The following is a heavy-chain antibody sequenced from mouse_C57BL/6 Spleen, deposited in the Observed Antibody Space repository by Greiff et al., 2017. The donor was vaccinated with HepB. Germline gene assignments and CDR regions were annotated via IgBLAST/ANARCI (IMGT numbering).Heavy chain of an antibody. J-gene: IGHJ2*01. V-gene: IGHV1-80*01. CDR1: GYAFSSYW. CDR2: IYPGDGDT. D-gene: IGHD2-3*01. CDR3: ARNGLYDGYYLDY. Sequence: VQLQQSGAELVKPGASVKISCKASGYAFSSYWMNWVKQRPGKGLEWIGQIYPGDGDTNYNGKFKGKATLTADKSSSTAYMQLSSLTSEDSAVYFCARNGLYDGYYLDYWGQGTTLTVSS.